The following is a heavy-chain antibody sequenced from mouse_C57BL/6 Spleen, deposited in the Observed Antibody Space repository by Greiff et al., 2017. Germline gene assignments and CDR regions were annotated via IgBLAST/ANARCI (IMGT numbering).Heavy chain of an antibody. CDR3: AREDYGSKYFDV. CDR2: ISDGGSYT. Sequence: EVKLVESGGGLVKPGGSLKLSCAASGFTFSSYAMSWVRQTPEKRLEWVATISDGGSYTYYPDNVKGRCTISRDNAKNNLYLQMSHLKSEDTAMYYCAREDYGSKYFDVWGTGTTVTVSS. CDR1: GFTFSSYA. V-gene: IGHV5-4*01. D-gene: IGHD1-1*01. J-gene: IGHJ1*03.